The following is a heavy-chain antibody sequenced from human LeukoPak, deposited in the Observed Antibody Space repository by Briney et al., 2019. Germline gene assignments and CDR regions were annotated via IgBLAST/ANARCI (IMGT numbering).Heavy chain of an antibody. V-gene: IGHV4-59*01. CDR2: ISYNGSP. Sequence: PSETLSLTCTVSGGSISSYYWSWIRQPPGKGLEWIGYISYNGSPNYNPALQSRVTISVDTSKNQFSLSLSSVTAADTAVYYCARGQTLVGALHFWGQGTLVTVSS. CDR1: GGSISSYY. D-gene: IGHD1-26*01. CDR3: ARGQTLVGALHF. J-gene: IGHJ4*02.